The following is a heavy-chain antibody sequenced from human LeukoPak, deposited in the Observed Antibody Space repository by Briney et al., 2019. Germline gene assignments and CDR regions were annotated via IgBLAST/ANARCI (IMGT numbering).Heavy chain of an antibody. CDR2: ISSSGSTI. CDR3: ARERIPYSGSYTTDY. V-gene: IGHV3-11*01. CDR1: GFIFSDYY. D-gene: IGHD1-26*01. Sequence: GGSLRLSCAASGFIFSDYYMSWIRQAPGKGLEWVSYISSSGSTIYYADSVKGRFTISRDNAKRSLYLQMNSLRAEDTAVYYCARERIPYSGSYTTDYWGQGTLVTVSS. J-gene: IGHJ4*02.